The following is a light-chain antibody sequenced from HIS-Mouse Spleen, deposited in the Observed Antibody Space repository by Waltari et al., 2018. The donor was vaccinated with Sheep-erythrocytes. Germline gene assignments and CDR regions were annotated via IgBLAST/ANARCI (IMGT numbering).Light chain of an antibody. J-gene: IGLJ3*02. CDR1: SRDVGSYNL. Sequence: SALTQPASVSGSPGQSITLSCTGTSRDVGSYNLLSWYQQHPGKAPKLMIYEGSKRPSGVSNRFSGSKSGNTASLTISGLQAEDEADYYCCSYAGSSTWVFGGGTKLTVL. CDR2: EGS. V-gene: IGLV2-23*01. CDR3: CSYAGSSTWV.